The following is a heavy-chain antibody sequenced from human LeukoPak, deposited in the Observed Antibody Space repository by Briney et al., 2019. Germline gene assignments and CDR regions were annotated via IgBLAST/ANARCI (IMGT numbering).Heavy chain of an antibody. CDR3: ARGDY. V-gene: IGHV1-2*02. J-gene: IGHJ4*02. CDR2: INPNTGGT. CDR1: GYTFNDYY. Sequence: GASVKVSCKASGYTFNDYYIHWVRQAPGQGLEWMGWINPNTGGTKNAQEFQGRVTITRNTSISTAYMELSSLRSEDTAVYYCARGDYWGQGTLVTVSS.